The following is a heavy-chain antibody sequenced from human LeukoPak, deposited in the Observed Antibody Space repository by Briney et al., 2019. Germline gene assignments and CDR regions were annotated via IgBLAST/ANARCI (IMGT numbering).Heavy chain of an antibody. CDR2: IKQDGSEK. CDR3: AREKDLDINEVVAATYYFDY. D-gene: IGHD2-15*01. V-gene: IGHV3-7*03. Sequence: GGSLRLSCAASGFTFSSDWMSWVRQAPGKGLEWVANIKQDGSEKYYVDSVKGRFTISRDNAKNSLYLQMNSLRAEDTAVYYCAREKDLDINEVVAATYYFDYWGQGTLVTVSS. J-gene: IGHJ4*02. CDR1: GFTFSSDW.